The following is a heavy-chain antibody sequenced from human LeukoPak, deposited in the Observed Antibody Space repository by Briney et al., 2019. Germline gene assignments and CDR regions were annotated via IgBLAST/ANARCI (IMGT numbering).Heavy chain of an antibody. CDR2: ISWNSGSI. Sequence: PGRSLRLSCAASGFTFDDYAMHWVRQAPGKGLEWVSGISWNSGSIGYADSVKGRFTISRDNAKNSLYLQMNSLRAEDTALYYCAKDKVSYSSSFDYWGQGTLVIVSS. J-gene: IGHJ4*02. CDR3: AKDKVSYSSSFDY. CDR1: GFTFDDYA. D-gene: IGHD6-13*01. V-gene: IGHV3-9*01.